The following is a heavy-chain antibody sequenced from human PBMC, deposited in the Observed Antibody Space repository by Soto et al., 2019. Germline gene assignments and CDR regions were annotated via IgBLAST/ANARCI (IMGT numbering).Heavy chain of an antibody. V-gene: IGHV3-30-3*01. CDR3: ARDEGYCSGGSCYGGFGYFDY. D-gene: IGHD2-15*01. CDR2: ISYDGSNK. Sequence: WGSLRLSCAASGFTFSSYAMHWVRQAPGKGLEWVAVISYDGSNKYYADSVKGRFTISRDNSKNTLYLQMNSLRAEDTAVYYCARDEGYCSGGSCYGGFGYFDYWGQGTLVTVSS. CDR1: GFTFSSYA. J-gene: IGHJ4*02.